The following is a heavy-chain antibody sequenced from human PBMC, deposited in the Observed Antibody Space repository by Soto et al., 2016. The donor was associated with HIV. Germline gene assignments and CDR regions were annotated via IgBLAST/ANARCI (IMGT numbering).Heavy chain of an antibody. Sequence: QVQLQESGPGLVKPSETLSLTCAVSGYSINSGYYWGWIRQPPGKGLEWIGTINHSGSTSNNPSLKSRVTISVEKSKNQFSLKLTSVTAADTAVYYCARYSSSSSFDHWGRGTLVTVSS. D-gene: IGHD6-6*01. CDR2: INHSGST. CDR3: ARYSSSSSFDH. V-gene: IGHV4-38-2*01. CDR1: GYSINSGYY. J-gene: IGHJ4*02.